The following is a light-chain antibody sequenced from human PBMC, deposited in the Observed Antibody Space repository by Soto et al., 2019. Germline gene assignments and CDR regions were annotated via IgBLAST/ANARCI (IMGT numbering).Light chain of an antibody. Sequence: DIVMTQSPLSLPVTPGEPASISCRSSQSLLHSNGYNYLDWYLQKPGQSPQLLIYLGSNRASGVPDRFSGSGSGTDFTLTISSLQPEDFATYYCQQSYGTPQTFGQGTKVDIK. CDR3: QQSYGTPQT. J-gene: IGKJ1*01. CDR1: QSLLHSNGYNY. V-gene: IGKV2-28*01. CDR2: LGS.